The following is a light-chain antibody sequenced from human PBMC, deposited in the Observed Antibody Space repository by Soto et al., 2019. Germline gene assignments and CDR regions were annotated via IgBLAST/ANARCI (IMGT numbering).Light chain of an antibody. V-gene: IGKV3-20*01. J-gene: IGKJ2*01. CDR3: QQQGT. CDR1: QSLSSSY. CDR2: AAS. Sequence: EIGLKQFPGTLSLSPGERATLSCRPSQSLSSSYLVWYQHKPGQAPRLLIYAASRRASGIPDRFSGSGSATEYTLTIIRLEPEASAVYYCQQQGTFGQGTKLEIK.